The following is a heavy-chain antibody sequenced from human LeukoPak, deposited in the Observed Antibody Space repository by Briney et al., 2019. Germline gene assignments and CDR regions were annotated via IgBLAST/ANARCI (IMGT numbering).Heavy chain of an antibody. CDR3: ARVATGSGYYYYMDV. Sequence: SGGSLILSCAASGFTVSSNYMSWVRQAPGKGLEWVSVIYSGGSTYYADSVKGRFTISRDNSKNTLYLQMNSLRAEDTAVYYCARVATGSGYYYYMDVWGKGTTVTVSS. CDR1: GFTVSSNY. J-gene: IGHJ6*03. V-gene: IGHV3-53*01. CDR2: IYSGGST. D-gene: IGHD3-10*01.